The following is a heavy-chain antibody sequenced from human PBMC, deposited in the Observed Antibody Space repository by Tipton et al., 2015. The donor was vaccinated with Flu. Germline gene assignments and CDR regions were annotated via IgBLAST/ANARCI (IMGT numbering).Heavy chain of an antibody. CDR2: ILPSDGST. V-gene: IGHV1-46*01. CDR1: GYSFTNYY. Sequence: QSGAEVKKPGASVKVSCKASGYSFTNYYIHWVRQAPGQGLEWMGVILPSDGSTTYAQKFQGRVTVTRDTSTSTVYTELNSLKSEDTAMYYCARDMGGFDYWGQGALVTVSS. CDR3: ARDMGGFDY. D-gene: IGHD3-16*01. J-gene: IGHJ4*02.